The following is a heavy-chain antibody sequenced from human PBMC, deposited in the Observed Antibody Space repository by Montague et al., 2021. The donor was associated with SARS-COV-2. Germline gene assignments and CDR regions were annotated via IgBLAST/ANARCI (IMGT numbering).Heavy chain of an antibody. CDR1: AGAIRDTDYF. J-gene: IGHJ5*02. D-gene: IGHD3-16*01. V-gene: IGHV4-39*01. Sequence: SETLSLTCTVSAGAIRDTDYFWGWIRQPPGKGLEWIGNIYYSGTTYHSPSLKSRVTISVDTSKNQFSLKLSSVTAADTAVYFCARHRDNLGSLNWFAPWGQGTLVTVSS. CDR3: ARHRDNLGSLNWFAP. CDR2: IYYSGTT.